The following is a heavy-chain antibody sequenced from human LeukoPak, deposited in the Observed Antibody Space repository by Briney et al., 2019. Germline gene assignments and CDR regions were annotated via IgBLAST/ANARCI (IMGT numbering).Heavy chain of an antibody. CDR1: TLTPARNY. CDR2: MYSGGRT. CDR3: ARSLDCSSTSCYHDY. D-gene: IGHD2-2*01. J-gene: IGHJ4*02. V-gene: IGHV3-53*01. Sequence: PGRSLRPSCAPSTLTPARNYTGCVRHAPEEGRGWGSAMYSGGRTDNLDCAKGGFTISIDSSKHPVYLQMNSLRAEDTAVYYCARSLDCSSTSCYHDYWGQGTLVTVPS.